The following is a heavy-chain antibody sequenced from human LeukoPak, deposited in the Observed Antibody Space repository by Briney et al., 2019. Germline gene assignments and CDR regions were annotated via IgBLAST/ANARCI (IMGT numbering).Heavy chain of an antibody. CDR3: AKDYYTGWYFDY. CDR1: GFTFSSYW. V-gene: IGHV3-23*01. J-gene: IGHJ4*02. D-gene: IGHD3-22*01. CDR2: ISGSGGST. Sequence: GGSLRLSCAASGFTFSSYWMSWVRQAPGKGLEWVSAISGSGGSTYYADSVKGRLTISRDNSKNTLYLQMNSLRAEDTAVYYCAKDYYTGWYFDYWGQGTLVTVSS.